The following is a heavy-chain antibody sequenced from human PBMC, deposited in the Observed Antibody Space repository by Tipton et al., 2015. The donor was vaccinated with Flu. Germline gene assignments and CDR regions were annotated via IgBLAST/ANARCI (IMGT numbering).Heavy chain of an antibody. CDR3: ARDDYCSGGSCPVGAFDI. CDR1: GGSISSSSYY. V-gene: IGHV4-39*07. CDR2: IYYSGST. D-gene: IGHD2-15*01. J-gene: IGHJ3*02. Sequence: TLSLTCTVSGGSISSSSYYWGWIRQPPGEGLEWIGSIYYSGSTYYNPSLKSRVTISVDTSKNQFSLKLSSVTAADTAVYYCARDDYCSGGSCPVGAFDIWGQGTMVTVSS.